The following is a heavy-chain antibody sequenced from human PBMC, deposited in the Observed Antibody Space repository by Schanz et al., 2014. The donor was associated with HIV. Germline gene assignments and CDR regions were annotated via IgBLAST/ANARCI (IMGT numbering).Heavy chain of an antibody. J-gene: IGHJ3*02. Sequence: EVQLVESGGGLVQPGRSLRLSCVASGFTFDDYVMHWVRQAPGKGLEWVSGISWKSDSIGYADSVKGRFTISRDNAKNTLYLQMNSLRAEDTALYYCAKEMVSRYYGDAFNIWGQGTMVTVSS. CDR3: AKEMVSRYYGDAFNI. V-gene: IGHV3-9*01. D-gene: IGHD3-16*01. CDR1: GFTFDDYV. CDR2: ISWKSDSI.